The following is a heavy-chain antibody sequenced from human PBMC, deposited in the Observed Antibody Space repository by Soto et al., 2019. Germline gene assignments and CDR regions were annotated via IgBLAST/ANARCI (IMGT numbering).Heavy chain of an antibody. D-gene: IGHD2-15*01. Sequence: EVELLESGGGLLQPEGSLRLSCAASGFTFSTYAMGWVRQAPGKGLEWVSVVSSGGGTHYADSVKGRFTVSRDNSKNTLSLQMNSLRADDTAVYYCAKRRGAGGHFDYWGQGALVTVSS. V-gene: IGHV3-23*01. CDR3: AKRRGAGGHFDY. J-gene: IGHJ4*02. CDR2: VSSGGGT. CDR1: GFTFSTYA.